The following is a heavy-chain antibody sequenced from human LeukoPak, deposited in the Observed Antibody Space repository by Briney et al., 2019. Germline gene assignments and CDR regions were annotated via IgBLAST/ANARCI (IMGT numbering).Heavy chain of an antibody. V-gene: IGHV1-2*02. CDR1: GYTFTGYY. CDR3: ASVPQYCSGGSCYWHYFDY. J-gene: IGHJ4*02. Sequence: ASVKVSCKASGYTFTGYYMHWVRQAPGQGLEWMGWINPNSGRTNYAQKFQGRVTMTRGTSISTAYMELSRLRSDDTAVYYCASVPQYCSGGSCYWHYFDYWGQGTLVTVSS. D-gene: IGHD2-15*01. CDR2: INPNSGRT.